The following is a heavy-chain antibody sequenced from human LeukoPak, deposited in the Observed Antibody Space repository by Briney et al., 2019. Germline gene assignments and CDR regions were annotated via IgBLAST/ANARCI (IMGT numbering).Heavy chain of an antibody. CDR2: MRRDGNEI. J-gene: IGHJ4*02. CDR1: GFTFSTYW. CDR3: ARELSVEGTWYYFDY. D-gene: IGHD1-1*01. Sequence: GGSLRLSCSASGFTFSTYWMSRVRQAPGKGLEWVANMRRDGNEIYYLDSVRGRFTISRDNAKNSLYLQMNSLRAEDTAVYYCARELSVEGTWYYFDYWGQGTLVTVSS. V-gene: IGHV3-7*01.